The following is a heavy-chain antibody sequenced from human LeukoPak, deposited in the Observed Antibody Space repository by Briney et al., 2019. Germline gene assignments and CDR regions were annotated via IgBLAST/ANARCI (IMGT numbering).Heavy chain of an antibody. CDR3: ATGYSSTWYYFDY. D-gene: IGHD6-13*01. CDR1: GDSISSYY. V-gene: IGHV4-59*01. J-gene: IGHJ4*02. Sequence: SETLSLTCTVSGDSISSYYWSWIRQPPGKGLEWIGYIYHSGSTNYNPSLKSRITISADTSKDQFSLKLASVTAADTAVYYCATGYSSTWYYFDYWGQGTLVTVSS. CDR2: IYHSGST.